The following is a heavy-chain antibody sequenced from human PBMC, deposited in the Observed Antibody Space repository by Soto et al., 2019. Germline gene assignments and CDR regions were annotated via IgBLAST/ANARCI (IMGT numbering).Heavy chain of an antibody. Sequence: GESLKISCKGSGYTFTNYWIGWVRQMPGKGLEWMGIIYPGDSDTKYNPSFQGQVTISADKSITTTYLQWSSLKASDTAIYYCAASIFYYGMDVWGKGPRSPSPQ. CDR2: IYPGDSDT. CDR3: AASIFYYGMDV. J-gene: IGHJ6*01. CDR1: GYTFTNYW. V-gene: IGHV5-51*01.